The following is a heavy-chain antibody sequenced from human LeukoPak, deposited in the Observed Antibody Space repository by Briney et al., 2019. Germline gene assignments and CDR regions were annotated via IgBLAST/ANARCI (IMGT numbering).Heavy chain of an antibody. J-gene: IGHJ5*02. V-gene: IGHV4-39*01. CDR2: VYYSGST. Sequence: PSETLSLTCAVSGGSISIYTCYWGWIRQPPGRGLEWVGSVYYSGSTYYNPSLKSRVIISVDTSKNQFSLKLSSVNAADTAVFYCGTHKGDARRRITLDDNWFYPWGQGTLVTVSS. CDR3: GTHKGDARRRITLDDNWFYP. CDR1: GGSISIYTCY. D-gene: IGHD2/OR15-2a*01.